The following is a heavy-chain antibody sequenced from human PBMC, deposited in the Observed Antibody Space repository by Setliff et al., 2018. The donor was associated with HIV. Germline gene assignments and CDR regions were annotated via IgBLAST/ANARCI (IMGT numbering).Heavy chain of an antibody. CDR3: ARDLYTSGWPNWFDP. D-gene: IGHD6-19*01. CDR1: GYTFTNFG. Sequence: ASVKVSCKASGYTFTNFGITWVRQVPGQGLEWMGWVNTNNDKTNYAQKFQGRVTMTTDRSTKTAYLDLGSLRPDDTAVYYCARDLYTSGWPNWFDPWGPGTLVTVSS. CDR2: VNTNNDKT. J-gene: IGHJ5*02. V-gene: IGHV1-18*01.